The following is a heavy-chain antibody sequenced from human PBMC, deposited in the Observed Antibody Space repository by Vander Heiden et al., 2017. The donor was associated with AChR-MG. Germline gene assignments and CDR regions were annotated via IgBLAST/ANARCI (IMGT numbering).Heavy chain of an antibody. J-gene: IGHJ6*03. D-gene: IGHD6-6*01. Sequence: QVQPVPSGAEVKKPGATVTFSCNTSVYTFPGYYTHWVRQATGQGREGMGGIKLNSGGTNYEQKLQGGVTMTRDTSISTAYMELSRLRSDDTAVYYCARGGNVGWLLVQNDYYYYMDVWGKGTTVTVSS. CDR3: ARGGNVGWLLVQNDYYYYMDV. V-gene: IGHV1-2*02. CDR1: VYTFPGYY. CDR2: IKLNSGGT.